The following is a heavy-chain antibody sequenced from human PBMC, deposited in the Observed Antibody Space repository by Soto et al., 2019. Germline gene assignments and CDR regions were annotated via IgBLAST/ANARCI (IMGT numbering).Heavy chain of an antibody. V-gene: IGHV3-30-3*01. CDR3: ARPLWRDDYNWGYFDL. CDR2: ISYDGSNK. Sequence: QVQLVASGGGVVQPGRSLKLSCAASGFTFSSYAMHWVRQAPGKGLERVAVISYDGSNKYYADSVKGRFTICRDNSKSTMYLQMSRLRLEDTAMYYCARPLWRDDYNWGYFDLWGRCTIVTVSS. D-gene: IGHD4-4*01. CDR1: GFTFSSYA. J-gene: IGHJ2*01.